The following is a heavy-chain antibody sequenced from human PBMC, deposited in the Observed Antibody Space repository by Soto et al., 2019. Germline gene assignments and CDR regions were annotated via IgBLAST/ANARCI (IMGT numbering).Heavy chain of an antibody. Sequence: PSETLSLTCPLSGRSISSYYWSWIRQPPGKGLEWVGYIHYSESPNYNPSLKSRVTLSVDTSKNQFSLKLSSVPAADTAVYYCARSVTTVLWRRWFDPWGQGTLVTVSS. J-gene: IGHJ5*02. V-gene: IGHV4-59*01. CDR2: IHYSESP. CDR3: ARSVTTVLWRRWFDP. D-gene: IGHD4-4*01. CDR1: GRSISSYY.